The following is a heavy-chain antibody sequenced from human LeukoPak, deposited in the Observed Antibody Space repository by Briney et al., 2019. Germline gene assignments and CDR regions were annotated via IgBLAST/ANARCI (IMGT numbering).Heavy chain of an antibody. CDR3: AKVGGTPRLRVDANLLFDP. V-gene: IGHV3-23*01. D-gene: IGHD1-26*01. CDR1: GSGFIFSNYG. J-gene: IGHJ5*02. Sequence: GGSLRLSCAASGSGFIFSNYGMRWVRQAPGKGLEWVSAISGTGASTFYADSVKGRFTISRDNSKNTLYLQMNSLRAEDTAVYYCAKVGGTPRLRVDANLLFDPWGQGTLVTVSS. CDR2: ISGTGAST.